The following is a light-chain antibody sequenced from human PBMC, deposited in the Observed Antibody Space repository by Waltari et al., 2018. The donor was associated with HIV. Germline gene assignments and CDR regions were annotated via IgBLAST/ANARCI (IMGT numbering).Light chain of an antibody. V-gene: IGLV1-40*01. J-gene: IGLJ3*02. Sequence: QSVLTQPPSVSGAPGQRVTISCTGSSSNIGAGYDLHWYRQLPGTAPKLLIYDNSTRPSGVPDRFSGSKSGTSASLAITGLQAEDEADYYCQSYDSSLSGWAFGGGTKLTVL. CDR2: DNS. CDR3: QSYDSSLSGWA. CDR1: SSNIGAGYD.